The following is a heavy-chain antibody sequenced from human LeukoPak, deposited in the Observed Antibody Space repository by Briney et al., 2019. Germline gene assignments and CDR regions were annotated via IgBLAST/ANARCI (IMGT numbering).Heavy chain of an antibody. J-gene: IGHJ3*02. CDR2: IYPGDSDT. Sequence: GESLKISCQGSGYSFTSYWIGWVRQMPGKGLEWMGIIYPGDSDTRYSPSFQGQVTISADKSISTAYLQWSSLKASDTAMYYCATYSTYSSSWYVAFDIWGQGTMVTVSS. CDR1: GYSFTSYW. V-gene: IGHV5-51*01. CDR3: ATYSTYSSSWYVAFDI. D-gene: IGHD6-13*01.